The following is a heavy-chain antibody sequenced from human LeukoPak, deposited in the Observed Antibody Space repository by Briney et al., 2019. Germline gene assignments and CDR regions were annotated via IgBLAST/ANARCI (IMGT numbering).Heavy chain of an antibody. J-gene: IGHJ5*02. CDR1: GFTFSSYA. V-gene: IGHV3-23*01. Sequence: PGGSLRLSCAASGFTFSSYAMSWVRQAPGKGLEWVSAISGIGGSTYYADSVKGRFTISRDNSKNTLYLQMNSLRAEDTAVYYCAKGAPVQQWLVLNWFDPWGQGTLVTVSS. D-gene: IGHD6-19*01. CDR2: ISGIGGST. CDR3: AKGAPVQQWLVLNWFDP.